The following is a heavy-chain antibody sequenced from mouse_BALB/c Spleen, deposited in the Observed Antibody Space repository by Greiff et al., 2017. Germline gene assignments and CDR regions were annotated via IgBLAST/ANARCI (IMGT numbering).Heavy chain of an antibody. CDR2: IYPGSGNT. J-gene: IGHJ3*01. CDR3: ARWGLDEAY. V-gene: IGHV1-77*01. D-gene: IGHD3-1*01. CDR1: GYTFTDYY. Sequence: QVQLQQSGAELARPGASVKLSCKASGYTFTDYYINWVKQRTGQGLEWIGEIYPGSGNTYYNEKFKGKATLTADKSSSTAYMQLSSLTSEDSAVYFCARWGLDEAYWGQGTLVTVSA.